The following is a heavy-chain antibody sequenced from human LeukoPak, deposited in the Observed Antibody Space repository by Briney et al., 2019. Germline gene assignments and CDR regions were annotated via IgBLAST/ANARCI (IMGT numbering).Heavy chain of an antibody. CDR1: GFTFSGYN. Sequence: GESLRLSCAASGFTFSGYNMNWVRQAPGKGLEWVSSISGSSNAIYYTDSVKGRFTISRDNAKNSLYLQMNGLRTEDTALYYCAKVPKGGYFDYWGQGTLVTVSS. CDR2: ISGSSNAI. V-gene: IGHV3-21*01. D-gene: IGHD6-13*01. J-gene: IGHJ4*02. CDR3: AKVPKGGYFDY.